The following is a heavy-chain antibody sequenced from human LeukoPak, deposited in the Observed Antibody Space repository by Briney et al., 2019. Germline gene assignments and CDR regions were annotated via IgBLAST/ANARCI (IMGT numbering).Heavy chain of an antibody. CDR3: AKVGLTVTTILDYFDY. Sequence: SETLSLTCTVSGASISSYYWSWIRQSPGKGLEWIGYIYYSGRTNYNPSLKSRVTISVDTSKNQFPLKLTSATAADTAVYYCAKVGLTVTTILDYFDYWGQGTLVTVSS. J-gene: IGHJ4*02. CDR1: GASISSYY. CDR2: IYYSGRT. V-gene: IGHV4-59*01. D-gene: IGHD4-11*01.